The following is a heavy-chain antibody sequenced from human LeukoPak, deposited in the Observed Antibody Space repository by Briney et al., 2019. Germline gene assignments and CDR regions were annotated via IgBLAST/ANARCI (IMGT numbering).Heavy chain of an antibody. CDR1: GFTFSSYS. J-gene: IGHJ5*02. CDR3: ARGPVLRYFDRIWFDP. CDR2: ISSSSSYI. Sequence: GGSLRLSCAASGFTFSSYSMNWVRQAPGKGPEWVSSISSSSSYIYYADSVKGRFTISRDNAKNSLYLQMNSLRAEDTAVYYCARGPVLRYFDRIWFDPWGQGTLVTVSS. V-gene: IGHV3-21*01. D-gene: IGHD3-9*01.